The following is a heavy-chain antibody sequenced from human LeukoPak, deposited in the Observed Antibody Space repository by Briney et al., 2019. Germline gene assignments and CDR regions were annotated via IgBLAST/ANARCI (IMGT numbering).Heavy chain of an antibody. CDR2: INPSGGST. V-gene: IGHV1-46*01. Sequence: DSMKASCKASGYTFTSHYMHWVRQAPGQGLEWMGIINPSGGSTSYAQKFQGRVTMTRDTSTSTVYMEVSSLRSDDTAVYYCARGRNGYYQLDYWGQGTLVTVSS. J-gene: IGHJ4*02. D-gene: IGHD3-22*01. CDR1: GYTFTSHY. CDR3: ARGRNGYYQLDY.